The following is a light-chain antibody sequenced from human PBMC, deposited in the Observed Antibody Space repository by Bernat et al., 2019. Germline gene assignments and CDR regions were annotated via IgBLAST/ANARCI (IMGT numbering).Light chain of an antibody. CDR1: QGISNY. Sequence: DIQMTQSPSSLSASVGDRVIITCRASQGISNYLAWYQQKPGKVPKLLIYAASTLQSGFPSRFSGSGSGTDFTLTISSLQPEDVATYYCQRYNSAPLTFGGGTKVEIK. CDR2: AAS. J-gene: IGKJ4*01. CDR3: QRYNSAPLT. V-gene: IGKV1-27*01.